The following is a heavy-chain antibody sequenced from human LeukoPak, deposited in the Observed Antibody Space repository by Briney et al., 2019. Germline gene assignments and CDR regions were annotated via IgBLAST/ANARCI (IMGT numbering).Heavy chain of an antibody. V-gene: IGHV1-69*13. Sequence: SVKVSCKASGGTFSSYAISWVRQAPGQGLEWMGGIIPIFGTANYAQKFQGRVTITADESTSTAYMELSSLRSEDTAVYYCARDRRGYSYGQTNDAFDIWGQGTMVAVSS. CDR1: GGTFSSYA. CDR2: IIPIFGTA. D-gene: IGHD5-18*01. CDR3: ARDRRGYSYGQTNDAFDI. J-gene: IGHJ3*02.